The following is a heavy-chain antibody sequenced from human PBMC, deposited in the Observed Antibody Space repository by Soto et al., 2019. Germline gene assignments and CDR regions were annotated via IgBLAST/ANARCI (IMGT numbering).Heavy chain of an antibody. J-gene: IGHJ4*02. CDR3: VRFKGCSGGSCYAYFDY. Sequence: QVQLVESGGGVVQPGRSLRLSCAASGFTFSSYAMHWVRQAPGKGLEWVAVISSDGSNNYYADSVKGRFTISRDNSKNTLYLQMNSLRAEDTALYYCVRFKGCSGGSCYAYFDYWGQGTLVTVSS. CDR2: ISSDGSNN. CDR1: GFTFSSYA. D-gene: IGHD2-15*01. V-gene: IGHV3-30-3*01.